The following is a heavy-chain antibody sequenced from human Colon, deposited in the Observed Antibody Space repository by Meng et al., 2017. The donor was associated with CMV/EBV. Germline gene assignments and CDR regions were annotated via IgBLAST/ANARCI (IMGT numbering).Heavy chain of an antibody. J-gene: IGHJ6*02. V-gene: IGHV3-9*01. CDR1: GFTFDDYA. CDR2: TSWNSGRI. D-gene: IGHD1-1*01. CDR3: ARTSHYYYGMDV. Sequence: GGSLRLSCAASGFTFDDYAMHWVRQAPGKGLEWVSGTSWNSGRIGYADSVKGRFTISRDNAKNSLYLQMNSLRADDTGVYYCARTSHYYYGMDVWGQGTTVTVSS.